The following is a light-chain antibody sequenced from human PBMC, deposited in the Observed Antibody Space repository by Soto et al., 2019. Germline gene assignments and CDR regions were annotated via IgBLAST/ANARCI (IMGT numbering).Light chain of an antibody. J-gene: IGKJ2*01. CDR1: KSVRRN. CDR2: GAS. CDR3: QHYNEWPPYT. Sequence: EIVLTQSPGTLSVSPGERANVSCRASKSVRRNLAGYQQKPGQAPRLLIYGASNRAAGVPARFSGSGSGTEFTLTISSLQSDDFAVYFCQHYNEWPPYTFGQGTKLQIK. V-gene: IGKV3-15*01.